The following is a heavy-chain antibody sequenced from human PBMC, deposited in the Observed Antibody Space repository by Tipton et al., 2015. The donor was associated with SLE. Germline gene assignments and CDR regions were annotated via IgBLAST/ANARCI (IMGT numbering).Heavy chain of an antibody. V-gene: IGHV3-9*01. Sequence: SLRLSCAASGFSLGGYAMHWVRQVPGKGLEWVSGLSWNSGDIHYADSVKGRFTISRDNAKNSLYLRMNNLTAGDTAVYYCASQDGTYDPGPFDMWGQGTMVNV. CDR2: LSWNSGDI. J-gene: IGHJ3*02. CDR1: GFSLGGYA. CDR3: ASQDGTYDPGPFDM. D-gene: IGHD5-12*01.